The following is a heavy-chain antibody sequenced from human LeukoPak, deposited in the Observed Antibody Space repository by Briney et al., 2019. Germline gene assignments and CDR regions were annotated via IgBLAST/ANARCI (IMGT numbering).Heavy chain of an antibody. Sequence: KPGGSLRLSCATSGFTFSNAWMNWVRQAPGKGLEWVGRIRSNSDGGTIDYAAPVKVRFTLSRDDSKTTLYLQMNSLQTEDTAVYYCATDFYDSTWGQGTLVTVSS. V-gene: IGHV3-15*07. D-gene: IGHD3-22*01. CDR3: ATDFYDST. CDR2: IRSNSDGGTI. J-gene: IGHJ5*02. CDR1: GFTFSNAW.